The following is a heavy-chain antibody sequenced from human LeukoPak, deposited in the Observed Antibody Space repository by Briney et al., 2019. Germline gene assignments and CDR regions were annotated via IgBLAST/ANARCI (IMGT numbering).Heavy chain of an antibody. D-gene: IGHD3-22*01. CDR1: GGSISSGDYY. Sequence: SQTLSLTCTVSGGSISSGDYYWSWIRQPPGKGLKWIGYIYYSGSTYYNPSLKSRVTISVDTSKNQFSLKLSSVTAADTAVYYCARVRDSSGYYVDAYDIWGQGTMVTVSS. J-gene: IGHJ3*02. CDR2: IYYSGST. CDR3: ARVRDSSGYYVDAYDI. V-gene: IGHV4-30-4*08.